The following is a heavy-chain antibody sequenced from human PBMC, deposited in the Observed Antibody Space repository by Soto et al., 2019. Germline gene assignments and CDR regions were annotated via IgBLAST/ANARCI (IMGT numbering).Heavy chain of an antibody. J-gene: IGHJ4*02. V-gene: IGHV3-30*18. CDR2: ISHDGSNT. Sequence: QVQVVESGGGVVQPGRSLRLSCAASGFTFRTYAMHWVRQAPGKGLEWVAVISHDGSNTDYGDSVKGRFTISRDNSKSTLSLQMYSLRPEDTGVYYCAKDAGSTEYFFASWGQGTLVSVSS. CDR1: GFTFRTYA. CDR3: AKDAGSTEYFFAS.